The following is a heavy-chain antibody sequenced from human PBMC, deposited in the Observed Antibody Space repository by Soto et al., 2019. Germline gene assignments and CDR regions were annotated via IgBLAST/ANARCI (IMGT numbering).Heavy chain of an antibody. Sequence: SETLSLTCSVSGAPVAGGSYYWSWVRQPPGKGLEWIGYIPSRGRPFYNPSLTSRGTISADTSKNQLSLQLTSVTAADTAVYYCARDTYSGYDFGLWGQGTLVTVSS. CDR2: IPSRGRP. CDR3: ARDTYSGYDFGL. CDR1: GAPVAGGSYY. V-gene: IGHV4-30-4*01. J-gene: IGHJ5*02. D-gene: IGHD5-12*01.